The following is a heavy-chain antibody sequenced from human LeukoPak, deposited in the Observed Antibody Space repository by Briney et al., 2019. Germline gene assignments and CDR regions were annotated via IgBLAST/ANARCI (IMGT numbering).Heavy chain of an antibody. V-gene: IGHV3-53*01. D-gene: IGHD2-8*02. CDR3: ARALLVTTSGYFYYYMDV. J-gene: IGHJ6*03. CDR1: GFSVSSNY. CDR2: MYSGGST. Sequence: GGSLRLSCAGSGFSVSSNYMSWVRQAPGKGLEWVSVMYSGGSTYYADSVKGRFTISRDNSKNTLYLQMNSLRAEDTAVYYCARALLVTTSGYFYYYMDVWGTGTTVSVSS.